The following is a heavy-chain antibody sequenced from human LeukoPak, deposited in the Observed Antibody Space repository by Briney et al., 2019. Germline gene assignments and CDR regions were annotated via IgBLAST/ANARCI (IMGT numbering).Heavy chain of an antibody. Sequence: GGSLRLSCAASGFTFSDYYMIWIRQAPGKGLEWVSYISSSASTIYYADSVKGRFTISRDNAKNSLYLQMNSLRADDTAVYYCARDFGDTSDTYFQHWGQGTLVTVSS. CDR2: ISSSASTI. J-gene: IGHJ1*01. V-gene: IGHV3-11*01. CDR1: GFTFSDYY. CDR3: ARDFGDTSDTYFQH. D-gene: IGHD3-22*01.